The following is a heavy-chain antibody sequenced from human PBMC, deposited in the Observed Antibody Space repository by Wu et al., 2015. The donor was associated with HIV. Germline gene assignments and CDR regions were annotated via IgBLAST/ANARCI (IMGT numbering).Heavy chain of an antibody. CDR1: GGTFSSYA. V-gene: IGHV1-69*13. D-gene: IGHD3-22*01. CDR2: IVPLFDAP. Sequence: QVQLVQSGAEVKKPGSSVRVFCKASGGTFSSYAINWVRQAPGQGLEWMGRIVPLFDAPNYSQKFHDRLTITADRSTSTAYMELSSLRSEDTAVYYCARAPAAGMEKYYDSSGYYYYWGQGTLVTVSS. CDR3: ARAPAAGMEKYYDSSGYYYY. J-gene: IGHJ4*02.